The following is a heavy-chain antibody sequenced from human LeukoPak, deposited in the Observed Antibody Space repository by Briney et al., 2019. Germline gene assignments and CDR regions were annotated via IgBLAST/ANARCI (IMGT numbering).Heavy chain of an antibody. CDR1: GGSISSGGYS. CDR2: INHSGST. V-gene: IGHV4-30-2*01. CDR3: ASGIISSSSNYYGMDV. J-gene: IGHJ6*02. D-gene: IGHD6-6*01. Sequence: SQTLSLTCAVSGGSISSGGYSWSWIRQPPGKGLEWIGEINHSGSTNYNPSLKSRVAISVDTSKNQFSLKLSSVTAADTAVYYCASGIISSSSNYYGMDVWGQGTTVTVSS.